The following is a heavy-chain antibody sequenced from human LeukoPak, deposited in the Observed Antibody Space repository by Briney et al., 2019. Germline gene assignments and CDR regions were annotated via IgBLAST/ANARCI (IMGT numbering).Heavy chain of an antibody. CDR3: ARAPRYCSSTSCYWLDP. CDR2: IYTSGST. J-gene: IGHJ5*02. V-gene: IGHV4-61*02. CDR1: GGSISSGSYY. Sequence: SETLSLTCTVSGGSISSGSYYWSWIRQPAGKGLEWIGRIYTSGSTNYNPSLKSRVTISVDTPKNQFSLKLSSVTAADTAVYYCARAPRYCSSTSCYWLDPWGQGTLVTVSS. D-gene: IGHD2-2*01.